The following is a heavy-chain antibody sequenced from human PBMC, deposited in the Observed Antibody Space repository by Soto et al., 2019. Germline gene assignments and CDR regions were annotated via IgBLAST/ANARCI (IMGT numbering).Heavy chain of an antibody. J-gene: IGHJ3*02. Sequence: GESLKISCKGSGYSFTSYWIGWVRQMPGKGLEWMGIIYPGDSDTRYSPSFQGQVTISADKSISTAYLQWSSLKASDTAMYYCARPTPAMSIAARPDAFDIWGQGTMVTVSS. V-gene: IGHV5-51*01. CDR2: IYPGDSDT. CDR3: ARPTPAMSIAARPDAFDI. D-gene: IGHD6-6*01. CDR1: GYSFTSYW.